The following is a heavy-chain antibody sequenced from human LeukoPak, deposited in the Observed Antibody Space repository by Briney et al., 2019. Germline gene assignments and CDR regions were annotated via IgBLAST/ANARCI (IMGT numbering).Heavy chain of an antibody. D-gene: IGHD3-10*01. V-gene: IGHV4-34*01. CDR2: INHSGST. Sequence: TSETLSLTCAVYGGSFSGYYWSWIRQPPGKGLEWIGEINHSGSTNYNPSLKSRVTISVDTSKNQFSLKLSSVTAADTAVYYCARGVSITMVRGVLQYFGYWGQGTLVTVSS. CDR3: ARGVSITMVRGVLQYFGY. J-gene: IGHJ4*02. CDR1: GGSFSGYY.